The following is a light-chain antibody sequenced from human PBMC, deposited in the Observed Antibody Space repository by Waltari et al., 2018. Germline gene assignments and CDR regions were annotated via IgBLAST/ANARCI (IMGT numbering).Light chain of an antibody. CDR1: QSVIDY. CDR2: DAS. Sequence: CRASQSVIDYLAWYQQKPGQAPRLLIYDASNRATDIPARFSGSGSGTDFTLTISSLEPEDFAVYYCQQRSNWPLITFGQGTRLEIK. CDR3: QQRSNWPLIT. J-gene: IGKJ5*01. V-gene: IGKV3-11*01.